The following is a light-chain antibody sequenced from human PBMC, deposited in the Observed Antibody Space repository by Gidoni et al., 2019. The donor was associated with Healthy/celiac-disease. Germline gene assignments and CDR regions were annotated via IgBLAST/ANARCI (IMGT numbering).Light chain of an antibody. Sequence: PGERATLSCRASQSVSSYLAWYQQKPGQAPRLLIYDASNRATGIPARFGGSGSGTDFTLTISSLEPEDFAVYYCQQRSNWPPGYTFGQGTKLEIK. CDR2: DAS. CDR1: QSVSSY. V-gene: IGKV3-11*01. CDR3: QQRSNWPPGYT. J-gene: IGKJ2*01.